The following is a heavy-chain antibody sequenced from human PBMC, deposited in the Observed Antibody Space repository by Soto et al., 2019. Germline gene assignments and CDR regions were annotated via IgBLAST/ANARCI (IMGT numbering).Heavy chain of an antibody. D-gene: IGHD5-18*01. CDR3: AKGGGYSYGLLNS. CDR1: GFTFDDYA. CDR2: ITWDGGST. Sequence: GGSLRLSCAASGFTFDDYAMNWVRQPPGKGLEWVSLITWDGGSTYYADSVEGRFTISRDNSKNSLFLQMNSLRTEDSALYFCAKGGGYSYGLLNSWGQGTLVTVSS. J-gene: IGHJ4*02. V-gene: IGHV3-43D*04.